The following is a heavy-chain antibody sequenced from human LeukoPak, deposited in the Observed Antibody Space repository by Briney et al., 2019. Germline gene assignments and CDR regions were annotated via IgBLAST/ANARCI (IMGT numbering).Heavy chain of an antibody. CDR2: IIPIFGTA. CDR1: GYTFTSYG. V-gene: IGHV1-69*13. CDR3: ARAPNWGEGWFDP. J-gene: IGHJ5*02. D-gene: IGHD7-27*01. Sequence: ASVKVSCKASGYTFTSYGIFWVRQAPGQGLEWMGGIIPIFGTANYAQKFQGRVTITADESTSTAYMELSSLRSEDTAVYYCARAPNWGEGWFDPWGQGTLVTVSS.